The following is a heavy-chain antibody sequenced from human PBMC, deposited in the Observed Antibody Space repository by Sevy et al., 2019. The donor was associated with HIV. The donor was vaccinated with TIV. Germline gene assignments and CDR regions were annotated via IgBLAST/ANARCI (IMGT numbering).Heavy chain of an antibody. CDR2: IKSKTDGGTA. CDR3: TTANVWDGDWYFDS. V-gene: IGHV3-15*01. CDR1: GFTFSTAW. J-gene: IGHJ4*02. Sequence: GGSLRLSCAASGFTFSTAWMNWVRQAPGKGLEWVGRIKSKTDGGTADYAAPVKGRTTISRDGSKNTLYLQMNSLKTEDTAVYYCTTANVWDGDWYFDSWGQGTLVTVSS. D-gene: IGHD2-21*02.